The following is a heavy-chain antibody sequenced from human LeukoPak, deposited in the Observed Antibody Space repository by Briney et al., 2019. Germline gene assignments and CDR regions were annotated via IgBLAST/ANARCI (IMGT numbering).Heavy chain of an antibody. CDR2: IIPILGIA. CDR3: ARPNGSYSHFDY. CDR1: GGTFSSYA. V-gene: IGHV1-69*04. J-gene: IGHJ4*02. Sequence: SVKVSCKASGGTFSSYAISWVRQAPGQGLEWMGRIIPILGIANYAQKFQGRVTITADKSTSTAYMELSSLRSEDTAVYYCARPNGSYSHFDYWGQGTLVTVSS. D-gene: IGHD1-26*01.